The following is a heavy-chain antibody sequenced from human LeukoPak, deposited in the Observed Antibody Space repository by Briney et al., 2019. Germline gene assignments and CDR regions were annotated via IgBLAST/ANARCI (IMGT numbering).Heavy chain of an antibody. V-gene: IGHV1-8*03. CDR1: GYTFTSYD. J-gene: IGHJ4*02. CDR2: MNPNSGNT. Sequence: ASVKVSCKASGYTFTSYDINSVRQATGQGVEWMGWMNPNSGNTDYAQKFQGRVTITRNTSISTAYMELSSLRSEDTAVYYCARGKNDLWSGYDTYYYSGQRALVSVSS. CDR3: ARGKNDLWSGYDTYYY. D-gene: IGHD3-3*01.